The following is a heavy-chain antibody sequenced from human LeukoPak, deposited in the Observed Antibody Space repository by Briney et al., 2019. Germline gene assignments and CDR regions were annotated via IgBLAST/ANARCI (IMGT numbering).Heavy chain of an antibody. V-gene: IGHV3-11*01. CDR2: ISSSGSTT. CDR1: EFIFSDYY. CDR3: ARVIHSTTGWYKRALDN. J-gene: IGHJ3*02. D-gene: IGHD6-19*01. Sequence: PGGSLRLSCVVSEFIFSDYYMSWIRQAPGKGLEWVSYISSSGSTTYYADSVEGRFTTSRDNAKNTLYLQMNFLRPDDTAVYYCARVIHSTTGWYKRALDNWFQGTSVTVSS.